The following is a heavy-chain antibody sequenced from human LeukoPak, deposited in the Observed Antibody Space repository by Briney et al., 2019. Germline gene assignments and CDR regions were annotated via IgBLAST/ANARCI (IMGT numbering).Heavy chain of an antibody. CDR1: GYTFTSYG. D-gene: IGHD3-10*01. CDR3: ARNGYYGSGVHAFDI. Sequence: ASVKVSCKPTGYTFTSYGISWVRQAPGQALEWMGWISAYNGNTNYAQRLQGRVTMTTDTSTSTAYMELRSLRSDDTAVYYCARNGYYGSGVHAFDIWGQGTMVTVSS. J-gene: IGHJ3*02. V-gene: IGHV1-18*01. CDR2: ISAYNGNT.